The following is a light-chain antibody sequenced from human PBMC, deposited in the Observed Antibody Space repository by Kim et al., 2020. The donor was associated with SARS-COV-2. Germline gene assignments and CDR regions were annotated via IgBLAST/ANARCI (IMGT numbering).Light chain of an antibody. J-gene: IGLJ3*02. CDR2: DVT. CDR1: SNDVGGYNY. Sequence: QSITISCTGTSNDVGGYNYVSWYQQHPGKVPNLILYDVTKRPSGVSDRFSGAKSGNTASLTISGLQADDEAEYYCSSYTITSTPVVFGGGTKLTVL. V-gene: IGLV2-14*03. CDR3: SSYTITSTPVV.